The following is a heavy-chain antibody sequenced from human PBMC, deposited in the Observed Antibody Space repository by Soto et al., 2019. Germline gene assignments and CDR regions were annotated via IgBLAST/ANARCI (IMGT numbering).Heavy chain of an antibody. CDR2: INPNSGGT. CDR1: GYTFTGYY. V-gene: IGHV1-2*04. CDR3: ARAKGELELRGEDAFDL. Sequence: ASVKVSCKASGYTFTGYYMHWVRQAPGQGLEWMGWINPNSGGTNYAQKFQGWVTMTRDTSISTAYMELSRLRSDDTAVYYCARAKGELELRGEDAFDLWTQGTMVIVS. J-gene: IGHJ3*01. D-gene: IGHD1-7*01.